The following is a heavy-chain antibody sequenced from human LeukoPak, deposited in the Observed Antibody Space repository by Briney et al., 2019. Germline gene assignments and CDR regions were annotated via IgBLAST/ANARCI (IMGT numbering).Heavy chain of an antibody. CDR3: ARFSGPGMQHYYYYMDV. CDR2: IFSGGTT. CDR1: GFTVINNY. V-gene: IGHV3-53*01. J-gene: IGHJ6*03. D-gene: IGHD3-10*01. Sequence: GGSLRLSCAASGFTVINNYMTWVRQAPGKGLEWVSVIFSGGTTYYADSVKGRFTVSRDNSKNMMYLQMNSLRAEDAAVYYCARFSGPGMQHYYYYMDVWGTGTTVTVSS.